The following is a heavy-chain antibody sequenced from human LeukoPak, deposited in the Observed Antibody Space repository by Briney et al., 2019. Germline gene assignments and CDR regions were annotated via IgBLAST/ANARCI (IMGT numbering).Heavy chain of an antibody. D-gene: IGHD2/OR15-2a*01. CDR1: EFVFSNYW. V-gene: IGHV3-7*01. CDR3: ARDGRHEYSHWDHQFYMDV. CDR2: IKRDGSEK. J-gene: IGHJ6*03. Sequence: GGSLRLSCTASEFVFSNYWMTWVRQSPEKGLEWVANIKRDGSEKYYGDSVKGRFTISRDNAKNSLYLQMNSLRAEDTAVYYCARDGRHEYSHWDHQFYMDVWGKGTKVTVSS.